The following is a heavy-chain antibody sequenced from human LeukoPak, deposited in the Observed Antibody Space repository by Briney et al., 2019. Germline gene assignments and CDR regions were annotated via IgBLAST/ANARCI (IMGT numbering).Heavy chain of an antibody. Sequence: ASVKVSCKASGYTFTSTDINWVRQATGQGLEWMGWRNPSSGNTGYAQHFQGRLTMTRDTSISTAYMELSSLRSEDTAVYYCARGGGFIDNWGQGTLVTVSS. CDR1: GYTFTSTD. J-gene: IGHJ4*02. D-gene: IGHD5-12*01. CDR2: RNPSSGNT. CDR3: ARGGGFIDN. V-gene: IGHV1-8*01.